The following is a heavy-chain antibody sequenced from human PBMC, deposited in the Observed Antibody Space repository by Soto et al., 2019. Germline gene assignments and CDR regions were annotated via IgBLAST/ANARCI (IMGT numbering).Heavy chain of an antibody. CDR2: IDPSDSYT. J-gene: IGHJ6*02. Sequence: GESLKISCKGSGYNFASYWISWVRLMPGKGLEWLGKIDPSDSYTNYSPSFQCHVTMSVDKSISTAYLQWSSLKASDTAMYSCARRTLYYGMAVWGQGTTVTVS. V-gene: IGHV5-10-1*01. CDR3: ARRTLYYGMAV. CDR1: GYNFASYW.